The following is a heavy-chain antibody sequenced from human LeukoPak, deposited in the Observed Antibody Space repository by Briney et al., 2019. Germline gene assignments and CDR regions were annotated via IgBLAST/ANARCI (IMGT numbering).Heavy chain of an antibody. CDR3: AKVELRGVIDYFDY. CDR1: GFTFSNYA. D-gene: IGHD3-10*01. Sequence: PGGSLRLSCAASGFTFSNYAMSWVRQTPGRGLEWVSAISGGGGSTSYADSAKGRFTISRDNSKNTLYLQMNSLRAEDTAVYYCAKVELRGVIDYFDYWGQGTLVTVSS. V-gene: IGHV3-23*01. CDR2: ISGGGGST. J-gene: IGHJ4*02.